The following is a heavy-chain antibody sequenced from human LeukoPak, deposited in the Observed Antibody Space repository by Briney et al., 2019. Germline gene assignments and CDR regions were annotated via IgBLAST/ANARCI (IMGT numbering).Heavy chain of an antibody. CDR3: AREGEVAGTDY. Sequence: ASVKVSCKASGYTFTSYYMHWVRQAPGQGLEWMGIINPSGGSTSYAQKFQGRVTMTRDTSTSTVCMELSSLRSDDTAVYYCAREGEVAGTDYWGQGTLVTVSS. D-gene: IGHD6-19*01. CDR1: GYTFTSYY. V-gene: IGHV1-46*01. CDR2: INPSGGST. J-gene: IGHJ4*02.